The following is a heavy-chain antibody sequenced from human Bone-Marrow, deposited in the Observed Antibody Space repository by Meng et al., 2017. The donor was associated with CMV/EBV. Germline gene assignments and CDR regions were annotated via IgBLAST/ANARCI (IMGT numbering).Heavy chain of an antibody. CDR3: AREGYREYQLLNLDY. D-gene: IGHD2-2*01. CDR2: IYYSGST. CDR1: GGSISSSSYY. V-gene: IGHV4-39*07. J-gene: IGHJ4*02. Sequence: GSLRLSCTVSGGSISSSSYYWGWIRQPPGKGLEWIGSIYYSGSTYYNPSLKSRVTISVDTSKNQFSPKLSSVTAADTAVYYCAREGYREYQLLNLDYWGQGTLVTVSS.